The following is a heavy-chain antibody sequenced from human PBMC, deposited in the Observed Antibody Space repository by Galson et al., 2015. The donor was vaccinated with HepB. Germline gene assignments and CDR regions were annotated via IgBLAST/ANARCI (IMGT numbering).Heavy chain of an antibody. D-gene: IGHD6-19*01. J-gene: IGHJ4*02. CDR3: AKVATRGQWLARWNFDY. CDR1: GFTFSAYG. CDR2: ITYDGGSH. Sequence: SLRLSCAASGFTFSAYGMHWVRQAPGKGLDWVAGITYDGGSHYYADPVKGRVTISRDNLKNTLFLQMSSLRPEDTAVYYCAKVATRGQWLARWNFDYWGQGILVTVSS. V-gene: IGHV3-30*18.